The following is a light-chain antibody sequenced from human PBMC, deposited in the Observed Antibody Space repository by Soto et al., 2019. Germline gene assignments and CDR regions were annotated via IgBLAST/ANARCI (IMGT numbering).Light chain of an antibody. J-gene: IGLJ1*01. Sequence: QSVLTQPPSASGSPGQSVPISCTGTSSDVGGYNYVSWYQQHPGKAPKLMIYEANKRPSGVPDRFSGSKSGNTASLTVSGLQAEDEADYYCSSYAGSSNVFGTGTKVTVL. CDR2: EAN. CDR1: SSDVGGYNY. V-gene: IGLV2-8*01. CDR3: SSYAGSSNV.